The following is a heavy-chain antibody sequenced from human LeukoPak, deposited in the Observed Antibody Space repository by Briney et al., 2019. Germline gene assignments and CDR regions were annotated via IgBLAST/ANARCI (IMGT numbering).Heavy chain of an antibody. D-gene: IGHD5-18*01. CDR1: GYTFTSYY. Sequence: ASVKLSCKASGYTFTSYYLHWVRQAPGQGLEWMGTINPSGGSTTYAPKFQGRVTMTRVTSTSTVYMELSSLRSEDTAVYYCARDIWLRYSYGYRYYYMDVWGKGTTVTVSS. J-gene: IGHJ6*03. V-gene: IGHV1-46*01. CDR2: INPSGGST. CDR3: ARDIWLRYSYGYRYYYMDV.